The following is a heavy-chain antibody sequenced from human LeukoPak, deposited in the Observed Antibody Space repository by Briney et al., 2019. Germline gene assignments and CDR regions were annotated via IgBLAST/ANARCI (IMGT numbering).Heavy chain of an antibody. Sequence: ASVKVSFNATGFTFTIYYMRWVRQAPGQGLEWMGLINPSGGNTTYAQKFQGRVTMTTDTSTSTVYMELSSLRSEDTAVYYCTRDTYYYDSGGSQSIEYRGQASMLTVSS. CDR3: TRDTYYYDSGGSQSIEY. D-gene: IGHD3-22*01. CDR1: GFTFTIYY. CDR2: INPSGGNT. J-gene: IGHJ4*02. V-gene: IGHV1-46*03.